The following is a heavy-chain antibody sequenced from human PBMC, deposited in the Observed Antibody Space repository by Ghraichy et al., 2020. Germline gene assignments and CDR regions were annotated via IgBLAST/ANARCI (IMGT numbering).Heavy chain of an antibody. J-gene: IGHJ4*02. V-gene: IGHV4-30-4*01. D-gene: IGHD5-18*01. CDR2: IYYSGST. CDR1: GGSISSGDYY. Sequence: SETLSLTCTVSGGSISSGDYYWSWIRQPPGKGLEWIGYIYYSGSTYYNPSLKSRVTISVDTSKNQFSLKLSSVTAAGTAVYYCDRKDTAMPLDYWGQGTLVTVSS. CDR3: DRKDTAMPLDY.